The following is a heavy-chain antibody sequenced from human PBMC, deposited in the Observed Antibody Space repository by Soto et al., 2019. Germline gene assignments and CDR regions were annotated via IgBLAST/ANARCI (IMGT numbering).Heavy chain of an antibody. D-gene: IGHD1-26*01. V-gene: IGHV4-30-2*01. CDR3: ARGGGSDSFDY. J-gene: IGHJ4*02. CDR2: INHFDTT. Sequence: QLQLHESGSGLGKPSQTLSLTCTVSGASITYGGYSWSWIRQTPGKGLEWIGYINHFDTTFYNPSFESRLSLSIDRPKNQFSLNLNSMSAADRAVYFCARGGGSDSFDYWGQGILVTVSS. CDR1: GASITYGGYS.